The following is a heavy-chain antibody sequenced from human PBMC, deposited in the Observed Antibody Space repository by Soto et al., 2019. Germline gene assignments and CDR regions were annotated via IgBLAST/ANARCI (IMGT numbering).Heavy chain of an antibody. Sequence: QITLKESGPTLVKPTQTLTLTCTFSGFALSTSAVGVGWIRQPPGKALEWLALIYWDNDKRYSPSLKSRLTITKDTSNNQVVLTMTNMDPVDTAKYYCVYYPGYSYASYWGQGALVTVSS. D-gene: IGHD5-18*01. J-gene: IGHJ4*02. V-gene: IGHV2-5*02. CDR3: VYYPGYSYASY. CDR2: IYWDNDK. CDR1: GFALSTSAVG.